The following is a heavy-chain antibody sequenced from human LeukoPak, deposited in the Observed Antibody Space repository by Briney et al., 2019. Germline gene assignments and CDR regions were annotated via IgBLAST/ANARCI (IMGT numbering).Heavy chain of an antibody. D-gene: IGHD3-10*01. CDR3: ARFSGSGSCHYYGMDV. CDR1: GYTFTSYY. Sequence: ASVKVSCKASGYTFTSYYMHWVRQAPGQGLEWMGIINPSGGSTSYAQKFQGRVTMTRDTSTSTVYMELSSLRSEDTAVYYCARFSGSGSCHYYGMDVWGKGTTVTVSS. J-gene: IGHJ6*04. CDR2: INPSGGST. V-gene: IGHV1-46*01.